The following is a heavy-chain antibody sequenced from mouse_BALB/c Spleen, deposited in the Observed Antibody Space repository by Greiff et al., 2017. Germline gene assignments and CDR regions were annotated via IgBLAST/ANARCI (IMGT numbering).Heavy chain of an antibody. CDR3: ARASDCYYWFAY. Sequence: EVQLQESGGGLVQPGGSRTLSCAASGFTFSSFGMHWVRQAPEKGLEWVAYISSGSSTIYYADTVKGRFTISRDNPKNTLFLQMTSLRSEDTAMYYCARASDCYYWFAYWGQGTLVTVSA. V-gene: IGHV5-17*02. J-gene: IGHJ3*01. CDR1: GFTFSSFG. D-gene: IGHD2-3*01. CDR2: ISSGSSTI.